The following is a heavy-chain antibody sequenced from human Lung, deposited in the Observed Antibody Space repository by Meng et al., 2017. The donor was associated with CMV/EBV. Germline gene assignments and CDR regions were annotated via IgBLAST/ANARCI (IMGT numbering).Heavy chain of an antibody. D-gene: IGHD1-1*01. CDR3: ARRWLGTSHLDY. J-gene: IGHJ4*02. Sequence: CKASGYTFTGDGVNWVRQAPGQGLGWMGGVGTYNGDTESAQTLQGRVTMTTDTETSTVNLELKSLREDDTATYDCARRWLGTSHLDYWGQGTLVTVSS. CDR2: VGTYNGDT. V-gene: IGHV1-18*01. CDR1: GYTFTGDG.